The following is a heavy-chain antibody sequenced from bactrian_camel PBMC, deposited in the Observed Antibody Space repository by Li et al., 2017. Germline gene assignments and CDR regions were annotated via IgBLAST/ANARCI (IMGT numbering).Heavy chain of an antibody. V-gene: IGHV3S40*01. CDR3: AADRVPATRRRLARAYNH. CDR1: GYTYSLNC. Sequence: QLVESGGGSVQAGGSLRLSCAASGYTYSLNCMGWFRQAPGKGLEWVSSINPGGSTTTYADSVKGRFTISRDNAKNTVNLQMNSLKPEDTAMYYCAADRVPATRRRLARAYNHWGQGTQVTVS. D-gene: IGHD7*01. J-gene: IGHJ4*01. CDR2: INPGGSTT.